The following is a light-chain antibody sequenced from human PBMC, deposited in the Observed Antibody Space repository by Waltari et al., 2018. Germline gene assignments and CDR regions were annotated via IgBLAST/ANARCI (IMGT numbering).Light chain of an antibody. V-gene: IGLV3-1*01. J-gene: IGLJ2*01. CDR3: QAWDSSTVV. Sequence: SYELTQPPPVSVSPGQTARITCSGDKLGTQYASWYQQKPGQSPVLVIYQDTKRPSGIPERFSGSNSGNTATLTISGTQAMDEADYYCQAWDSSTVVFGGGTKLTVL. CDR2: QDT. CDR1: KLGTQY.